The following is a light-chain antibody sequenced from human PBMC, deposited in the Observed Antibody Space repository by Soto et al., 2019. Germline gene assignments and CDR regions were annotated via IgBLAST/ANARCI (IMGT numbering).Light chain of an antibody. J-gene: IGKJ1*01. Sequence: AIQMTQSPSSVSASVGDRVTITCRASQSISSYLNWYQQKPGKAPKLLIYAASTLQSGVPSRFSGSGSGTDFTLTISCLQSEDFATYYCQQYYSYPLTFGQGTKVDIK. CDR3: QQYYSYPLT. CDR2: AAS. V-gene: IGKV1-8*01. CDR1: QSISSY.